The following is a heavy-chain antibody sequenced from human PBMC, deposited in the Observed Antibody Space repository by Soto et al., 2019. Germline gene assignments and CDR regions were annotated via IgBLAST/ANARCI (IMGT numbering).Heavy chain of an antibody. V-gene: IGHV4-59*01. D-gene: IGHD1-26*01. J-gene: IGHJ4*02. CDR3: ASSYIVGALKYDY. Sequence: SETLSLTCTVSGGSISSYYWSWIRQPPGKGLEWIGYIYYSGSTNYNPSLKSRVTISVDTSKNQFSLKLSSVTAADTAVYYCASSYIVGALKYDYWGQGTLVTVSS. CDR1: GGSISSYY. CDR2: IYYSGST.